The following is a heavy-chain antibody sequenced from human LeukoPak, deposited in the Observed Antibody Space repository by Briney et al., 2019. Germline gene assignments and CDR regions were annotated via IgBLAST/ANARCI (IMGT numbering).Heavy chain of an antibody. D-gene: IGHD2-21*01. CDR1: GFGFSSYW. J-gene: IGHJ4*02. CDR3: ARHIPIIYYFDN. V-gene: IGHV3-7*05. Sequence: GGSLRLSCAASGFGFSSYWMSWVRQAPGKGLEWVANIKYEGSEIYSVDSVKGRFTTSRDNAKNSLYLQMNSLRAEDTAIYYCARHIPIIYYFDNWGQGTLVTVSS. CDR2: IKYEGSEI.